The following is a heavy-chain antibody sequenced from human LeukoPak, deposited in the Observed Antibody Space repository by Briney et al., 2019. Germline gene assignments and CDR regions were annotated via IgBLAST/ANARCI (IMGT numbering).Heavy chain of an antibody. D-gene: IGHD3-22*01. J-gene: IGHJ2*01. V-gene: IGHV4-39*01. CDR2: IYYSGNT. Sequence: PSETLSLTCTVSGVSISSSNSYWGWIRQPPGKGLEWIGSIYYSGNTYYNASLKSQVSISIDTSKNQFSLRLTSVTAADAAVYYCASTYYYDSSGYPSGWYFDLWGRGTLVTVSS. CDR1: GVSISSSNSY. CDR3: ASTYYYDSSGYPSGWYFDL.